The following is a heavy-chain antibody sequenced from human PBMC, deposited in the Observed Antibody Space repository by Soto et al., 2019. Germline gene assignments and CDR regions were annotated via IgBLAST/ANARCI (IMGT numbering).Heavy chain of an antibody. D-gene: IGHD3-10*01. CDR2: IKQGGSEK. CDR3: ARDLGYGSGSPSYYYYGMDV. Sequence: PGGSLRLSCAASGFTFSSYWMTWVRQAPGKGLEWVANIKQGGSEKYYVDSVKGRFTISRDNAKNSLYLQMNSLRAEDTAVYYFARDLGYGSGSPSYYYYGMDVWGQGTTVTVSS. CDR1: GFTFSSYW. V-gene: IGHV3-7*05. J-gene: IGHJ6*02.